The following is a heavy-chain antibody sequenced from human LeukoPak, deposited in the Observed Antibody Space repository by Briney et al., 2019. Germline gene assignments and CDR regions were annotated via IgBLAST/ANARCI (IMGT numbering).Heavy chain of an antibody. CDR2: IYHSGST. CDR3: ARSGLRGGRYFDY. CDR1: GGSISSGGYS. J-gene: IGHJ4*02. D-gene: IGHD3-16*01. V-gene: IGHV4-30-2*06. Sequence: SETLSLTCAVSGGSISSGGYSWSCIRQSPGKGLEWIGYIYHSGSTYYNPSLKSRVTISVDRSKNQFSLKLSSVTAADTAVYYCARSGLRGGRYFDYWGRGTLVTVSS.